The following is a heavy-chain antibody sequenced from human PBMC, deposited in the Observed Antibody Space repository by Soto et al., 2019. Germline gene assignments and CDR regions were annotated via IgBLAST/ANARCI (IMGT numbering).Heavy chain of an antibody. CDR2: IYDSGTT. CDR3: ARDGRWLQFTFDS. CDR1: TSSISTANS. V-gene: IGHV4-38-2*02. Sequence: PSETLSLTCAISTSSISTANSWGWIRQPPGKGLEWIGNIYDSGTTYYNPALKSRVTISVDTSKSQFSLTLSSVTAADTAVCYCARDGRWLQFTFDSWGQGTLVTVSS. D-gene: IGHD5-12*01. J-gene: IGHJ4*02.